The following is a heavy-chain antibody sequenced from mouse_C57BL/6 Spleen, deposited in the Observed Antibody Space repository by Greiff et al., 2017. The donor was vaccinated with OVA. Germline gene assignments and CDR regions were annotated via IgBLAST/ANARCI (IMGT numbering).Heavy chain of an antibody. J-gene: IGHJ4*01. D-gene: IGHD4-1*01. V-gene: IGHV5-6*01. CDR1: GFTFSSYG. CDR3: ASAGTGTEGYAMDY. Sequence: EVMLVESGGDLVKPGGSLKLSCAASGFTFSSYGMSWVRQTPDKRLAWVATISSGGSYTYYPDSVKGRFTISRDNAKNTLYLQMSSLKSEDTAMYYCASAGTGTEGYAMDYWGQGTSVTVSS. CDR2: ISSGGSYT.